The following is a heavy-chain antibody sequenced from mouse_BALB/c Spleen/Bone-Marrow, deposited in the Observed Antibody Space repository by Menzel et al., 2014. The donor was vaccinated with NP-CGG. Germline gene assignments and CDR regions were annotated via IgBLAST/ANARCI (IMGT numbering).Heavy chain of an antibody. CDR2: IYPGDGST. V-gene: IGHV1S56*01. Sequence: VKLVESGPGLVKPGASVKMSCKASGYTFTSYYIHWVKQRPGQGLEWIGWIYPGDGSTKYNEKFKGKTTLTADKSSSTAYMLLSSLTSEDSAIYFCAICYGYDEFAYWGQGTLVTVSA. CDR3: AICYGYDEFAY. D-gene: IGHD2-2*01. CDR1: GYTFTSYY. J-gene: IGHJ3*01.